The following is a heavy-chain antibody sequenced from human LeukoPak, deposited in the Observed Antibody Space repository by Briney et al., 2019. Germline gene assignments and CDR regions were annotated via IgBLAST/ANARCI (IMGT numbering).Heavy chain of an antibody. J-gene: IGHJ5*02. CDR2: INHSGST. CDR1: GGSFSGYY. D-gene: IGHD2-2*01. V-gene: IGHV4-34*01. CDR3: ARSIVVVPAGMTNWFDP. Sequence: PSEILSLTCAVYGGSFSGYYWSWIRQPPGKGLEWIGEINHSGSTNYNPSLKSRVTISVDTSKNQFSLKLSSVTAADTAVYYCARSIVVVPAGMTNWFDPWGQGTLVTVSS.